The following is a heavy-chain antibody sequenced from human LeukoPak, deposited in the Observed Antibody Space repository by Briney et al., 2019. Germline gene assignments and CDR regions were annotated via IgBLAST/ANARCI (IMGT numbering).Heavy chain of an antibody. CDR2: ISYDESNK. J-gene: IGHJ4*02. V-gene: IGHV3-30*18. D-gene: IGHD6-13*01. Sequence: GRSLRLSCAASGFTFSNYGMQWVRQAPGKGVEWVAVISYDESNKWYADSVKGRFTTSRDNSQNTLSLQMNSLRVEGTGVYDCANVAKIAARRRRPPRVLADYWGQGTLVTVSS. CDR1: GFTFSNYG. CDR3: ANVAKIAARRRRPPRVLADY.